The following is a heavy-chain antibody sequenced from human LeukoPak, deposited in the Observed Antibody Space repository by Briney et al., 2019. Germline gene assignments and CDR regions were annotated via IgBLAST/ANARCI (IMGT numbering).Heavy chain of an antibody. Sequence: GGSLRLSCAASGFTFSSYAMHWVRQAPGKGLEWVAVISYDGSNKYYADSVKGRFTISRDNSKNTLYLQMNSLRAEDTAVYYCASTSATTIYLGQGTLVTVSS. V-gene: IGHV3-30*04. CDR3: ASTSATTIY. CDR2: ISYDGSNK. CDR1: GFTFSSYA. D-gene: IGHD5-24*01. J-gene: IGHJ4*02.